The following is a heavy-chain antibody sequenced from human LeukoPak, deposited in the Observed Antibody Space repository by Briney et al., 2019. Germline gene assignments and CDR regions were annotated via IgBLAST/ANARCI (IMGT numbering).Heavy chain of an antibody. V-gene: IGHV4-4*09. J-gene: IGHJ5*02. CDR2: IYTSWST. CDR1: GGSISSYY. Sequence: SETLSLTCTVSGGSISSYYWSWIRQPPGKGLECIGYIYTSWSTNYNPSLKSRVTISEDTSKNQFSLKLSSVTAADTAVYYCARPYGGGWFDPWGQGTLVTVSS. CDR3: ARPYGGGWFDP. D-gene: IGHD3-10*01.